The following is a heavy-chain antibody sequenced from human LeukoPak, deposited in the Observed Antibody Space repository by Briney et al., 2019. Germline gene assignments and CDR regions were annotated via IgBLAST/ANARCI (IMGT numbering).Heavy chain of an antibody. J-gene: IGHJ5*02. CDR3: ARDPYSDNWFDP. Sequence: SETLSLTCTVSGGSISTSSYYWGWIRQPPGKGLEWIGSISYSGSTYYNPSLNSRVTISVDTSKNQFSLKLSSVTAADTAVYYCARDPYSDNWFDPWGQGTLVTVSS. V-gene: IGHV4-39*07. D-gene: IGHD1-26*01. CDR2: ISYSGST. CDR1: GGSISTSSYY.